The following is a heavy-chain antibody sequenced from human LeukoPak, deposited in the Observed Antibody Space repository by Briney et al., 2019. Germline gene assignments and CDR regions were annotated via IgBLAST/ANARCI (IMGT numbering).Heavy chain of an antibody. Sequence: GGTLRLSRAASGFTFSSYSMNWVRKAPGKGLEWVSSISSSSSYIYYAESVKGRFTISRENAKNSLYLQTNSLRAEDTAVYYCARAHRSAFDYWGQGTLVTVSS. CDR1: GFTFSSYS. J-gene: IGHJ4*02. CDR2: ISSSSSYI. CDR3: ARAHRSAFDY. V-gene: IGHV3-21*01.